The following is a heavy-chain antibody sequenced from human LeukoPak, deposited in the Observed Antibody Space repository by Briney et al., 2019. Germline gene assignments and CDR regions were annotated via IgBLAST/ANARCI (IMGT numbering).Heavy chain of an antibody. J-gene: IGHJ4*02. D-gene: IGHD2-15*01. V-gene: IGHV5-51*01. CDR3: ARQEEVAASYYFDY. Sequence: GESPKISCKGSGYSFTSYWIGWVRQMPGKGLEWMGIIFPGDSDTRYSPSFQGQVTISADKSISTAYLQWSSLKASDTAMYYCARQEEVAASYYFDYWGQGTLVTVSS. CDR2: IFPGDSDT. CDR1: GYSFTSYW.